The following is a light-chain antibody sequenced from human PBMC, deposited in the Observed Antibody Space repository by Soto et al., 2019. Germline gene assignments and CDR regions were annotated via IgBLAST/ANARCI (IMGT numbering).Light chain of an antibody. CDR1: SSDVGGYNY. CDR3: SSYSSSSTNVL. Sequence: QSVLTQPASVSGSPGQSITISCTGTSSDVGGYNYVSWYQQHPGKVPKLMIYEVSNRPSGVSHRFSGSKSGNTASLTISGLQAEDEADYYCSSYSSSSTNVLFGGGTKVTVL. V-gene: IGLV2-14*01. CDR2: EVS. J-gene: IGLJ2*01.